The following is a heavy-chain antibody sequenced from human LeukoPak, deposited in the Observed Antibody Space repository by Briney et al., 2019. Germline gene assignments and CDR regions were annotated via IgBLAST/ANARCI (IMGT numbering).Heavy chain of an antibody. CDR1: GFTFSSYA. CDR3: AKVGRNIDC. CDR2: ISGRGGST. J-gene: IGHJ4*02. V-gene: IGHV3-23*01. Sequence: GGSLRLSCAASGFTFSSYAMSWVRQAPGKGLEWGSDISGRGGSTYYADSVKGRFTISRDNSKNTLYLQMNSLRAEDTAVYYCAKVGRNIDCWGQGNLVTVSS. D-gene: IGHD1-14*01.